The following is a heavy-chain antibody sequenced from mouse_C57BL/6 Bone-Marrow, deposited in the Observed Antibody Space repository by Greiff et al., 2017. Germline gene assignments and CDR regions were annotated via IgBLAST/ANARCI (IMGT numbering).Heavy chain of an antibody. CDR1: GFTFSSYA. CDR3: TREYYGRGPYAIDY. V-gene: IGHV5-9-1*02. J-gene: IGHJ4*01. D-gene: IGHD1-1*01. CDR2: ISSGGDYI. Sequence: EVQVVESGEGLVKPGGSLKLSCAASGFTFSSYAMSWVRQTPEKRLEWVAYISSGGDYIYYADTVKGRFTISRDNARNTLYLQMSSLKSEDTAMYYCTREYYGRGPYAIDYWGQGTSVTVSS.